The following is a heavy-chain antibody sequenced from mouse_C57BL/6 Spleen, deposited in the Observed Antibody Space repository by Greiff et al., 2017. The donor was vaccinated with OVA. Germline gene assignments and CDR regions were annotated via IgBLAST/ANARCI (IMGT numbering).Heavy chain of an antibody. V-gene: IGHV1-55*01. J-gene: IGHJ2*01. CDR1: GYTFTSYW. D-gene: IGHD1-1*01. Sequence: QVQLQPSGAELVKPGASVKMSCKASGYTFTSYWITWVKQRPGQGLEWIGDIDPGSGSTNYNEKFKSKATLTVDTSYSTAYMHLSSLTSEDSAFYYCASESYGSSYVGYWGQGTTLTFSS. CDR3: ASESYGSSYVGY. CDR2: IDPGSGST.